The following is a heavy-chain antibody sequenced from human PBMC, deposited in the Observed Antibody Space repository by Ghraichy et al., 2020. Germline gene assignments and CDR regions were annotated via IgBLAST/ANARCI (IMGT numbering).Heavy chain of an antibody. V-gene: IGHV3-30*04. Sequence: GGSLRLSCAASGFTFSSYAMHWVRQAPGKGLEWVAVISYDGSNKYYADSVKGRFTISRDNSKNTLYLQMNSLRAEDTAVYYCARDGDFWSGYPDYWGQGTLVTVSS. CDR3: ARDGDFWSGYPDY. CDR2: ISYDGSNK. CDR1: GFTFSSYA. J-gene: IGHJ4*02. D-gene: IGHD3-3*01.